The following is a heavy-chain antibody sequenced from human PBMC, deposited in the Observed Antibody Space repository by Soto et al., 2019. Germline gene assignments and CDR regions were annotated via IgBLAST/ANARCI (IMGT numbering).Heavy chain of an antibody. CDR1: GFTFSSYG. D-gene: IGHD3-3*01. Sequence: GGSLRLSCAASGFTFSSYGMHWVRQAPGKGLELVAVIWYDGSNKYYADSVKGRFTISRDNSKNTLYLQMNSLRAEDTAVYYCARDGNGVTELYGMDVWGQGTTVTVSS. V-gene: IGHV3-33*01. CDR3: ARDGNGVTELYGMDV. J-gene: IGHJ6*02. CDR2: IWYDGSNK.